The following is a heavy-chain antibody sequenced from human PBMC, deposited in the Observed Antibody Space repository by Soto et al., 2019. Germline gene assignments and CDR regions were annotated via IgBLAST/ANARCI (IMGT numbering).Heavy chain of an antibody. CDR2: INPNRGGT. Sequence: QVQLVQSGAEVKKPGASVKVSCKALGYTLTVYYMHWVRQDPGQGLEWMGWINPNRGGTNYEQKFQGWVTMTRDKSISTAYMELSMLRSADTAVYYCARTYSSSSIDAFDIWGQGTMVTVSS. CDR1: GYTLTVYY. CDR3: ARTYSSSSIDAFDI. D-gene: IGHD6-6*01. V-gene: IGHV1-2*04. J-gene: IGHJ3*02.